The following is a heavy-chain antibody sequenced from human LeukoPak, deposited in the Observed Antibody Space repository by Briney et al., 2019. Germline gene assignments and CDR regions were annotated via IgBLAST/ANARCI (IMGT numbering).Heavy chain of an antibody. D-gene: IGHD3-22*01. CDR2: IYTSGST. V-gene: IGHV4-61*02. CDR3: ARDFLDLGRITMIVVVTNPWGRYFDL. CDR1: GGSISSGSYY. J-gene: IGHJ2*01. Sequence: SETLSLTCTVSGGSISSGSYYWSWIRQPAGKGLEWIGRIYTSGSTDYNPSLKSRVTISVDTSKNQFSLKLSSVTAADTAVYYCARDFLDLGRITMIVVVTNPWGRYFDLWGRGTLVTVSS.